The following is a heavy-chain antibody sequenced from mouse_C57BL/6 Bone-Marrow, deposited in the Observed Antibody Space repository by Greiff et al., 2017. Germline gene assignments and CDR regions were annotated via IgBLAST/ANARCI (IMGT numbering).Heavy chain of an antibody. V-gene: IGHV1-64*01. Sequence: QVQLKQPGAELVKPGASVKLSCKASGYTFTSYWMHWVKQRPGQGLEWIGMIHPTSGSTNYNEKFKSKATLTVDKSSSTAYMQLSSLTSEDAAVYDCARGADGYGWFAYGGQGTLVTVSA. CDR3: ARGADGYGWFAY. J-gene: IGHJ3*01. CDR2: IHPTSGST. D-gene: IGHD2-3*01. CDR1: GYTFTSYW.